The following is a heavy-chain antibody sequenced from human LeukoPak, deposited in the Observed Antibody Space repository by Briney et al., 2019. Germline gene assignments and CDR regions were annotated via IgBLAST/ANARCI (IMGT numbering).Heavy chain of an antibody. CDR3: ARATTAYCTGGKCPNFDY. CDR1: GASIRSYY. V-gene: IGHV4-59*01. J-gene: IGHJ4*02. Sequence: SETLSLTCTVSGASIRSYYWSWIRQPPGKGLEWIGYIYYSGSTNYNPSLESRVTISVDTSKNQFSLKLSSVTAADTAVYYCARATTAYCTGGKCPNFDYWGQGTLVTVSS. D-gene: IGHD2-8*02. CDR2: IYYSGST.